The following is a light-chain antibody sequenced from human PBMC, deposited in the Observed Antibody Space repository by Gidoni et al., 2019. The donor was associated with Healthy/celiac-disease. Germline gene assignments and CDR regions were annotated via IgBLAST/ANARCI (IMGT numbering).Light chain of an antibody. V-gene: IGKV1-9*01. CDR2: AAS. CDR3: QQLNSYSWT. Sequence: EIQLTKPPSFLSASVGDRVTITCRASQGISSYLAWYQQKPGKAPKLLIYAASTLQSGVPSRFSGSGSGTEFTLTISSLQPDDFATYYCQQLNSYSWTFGQGTKVEIK. J-gene: IGKJ1*01. CDR1: QGISSY.